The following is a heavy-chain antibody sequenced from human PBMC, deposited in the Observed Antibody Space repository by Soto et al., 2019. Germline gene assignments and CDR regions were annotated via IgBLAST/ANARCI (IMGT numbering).Heavy chain of an antibody. J-gene: IGHJ5*02. Sequence: SVKVSCKASGGTFSSYAISWVRQAPGQGLEWMGGIIPIFGTANYAQKFQGRVTITADESTSTAYMELSSLRSDDTAVYYCARGGYCSSTSCSYFDPWGQGTLVTVSS. CDR2: IIPIFGTA. CDR3: ARGGYCSSTSCSYFDP. D-gene: IGHD2-2*01. V-gene: IGHV1-69*13. CDR1: GGTFSSYA.